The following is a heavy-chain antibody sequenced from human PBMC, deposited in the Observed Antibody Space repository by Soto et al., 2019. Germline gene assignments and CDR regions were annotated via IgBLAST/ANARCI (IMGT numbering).Heavy chain of an antibody. V-gene: IGHV1-2*02. J-gene: IGHJ6*02. CDR1: GYTFTGYY. D-gene: IGHD6-19*01. CDR2: INPNSGGT. Sequence: ASVKVSCKASGYTFTGYYMHWVRQAPGQELEWMGWINPNSGGTNYAQKFQGRVTMTRDTSISTAYMELSRLRSDDTAVYYCARDYGALSSGRYGPQGYYDYGMDVWGQGTTVTVSS. CDR3: ARDYGALSSGRYGPQGYYDYGMDV.